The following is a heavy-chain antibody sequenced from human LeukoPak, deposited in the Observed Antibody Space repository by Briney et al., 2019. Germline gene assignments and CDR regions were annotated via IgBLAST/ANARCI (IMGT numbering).Heavy chain of an antibody. Sequence: GGSLRLSCAASGLTFSSYEMNWVRQAPGKGLEWVSYISSSGSTIYYADSVKGRFTISRDNAKNSLYLQMNSLRAEDTAVYYCARDPTNCSGGSCYTFDYWGQGTLVTVSS. CDR3: ARDPTNCSGGSCYTFDY. CDR2: ISSSGSTI. V-gene: IGHV3-48*03. D-gene: IGHD2-15*01. J-gene: IGHJ4*02. CDR1: GLTFSSYE.